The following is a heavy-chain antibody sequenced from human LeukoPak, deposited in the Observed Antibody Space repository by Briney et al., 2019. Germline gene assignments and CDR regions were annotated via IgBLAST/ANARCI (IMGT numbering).Heavy chain of an antibody. D-gene: IGHD3-10*01. V-gene: IGHV4-34*01. CDR2: INHSGST. CDR1: GXSFSGYY. Sequence: SETLSLTCAVYGXSFSGYYWSWIRQPPGKGLEWIGEINHSGSTNYNPSLKSRVTISVDTSKNQFSLKLSSVTAADTAVYYCARAYYGSGSYYPFDYWGQGTLVTVSS. J-gene: IGHJ4*02. CDR3: ARAYYGSGSYYPFDY.